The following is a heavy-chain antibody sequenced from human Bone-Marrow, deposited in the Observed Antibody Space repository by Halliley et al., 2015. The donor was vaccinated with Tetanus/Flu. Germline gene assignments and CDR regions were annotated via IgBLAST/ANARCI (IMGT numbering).Heavy chain of an antibody. V-gene: IGHV3-13*04. D-gene: IGHD3-9*01. CDR2: IGTAGDT. CDR3: SRGTGYYFY. J-gene: IGHJ4*02. Sequence: KGLEWVSSIGTAGDTYYSASAKGRFTISRDNANNSLYLQMNSLRAGDTAVYYCSRGTGYYFYWGQGTQVAVSS.